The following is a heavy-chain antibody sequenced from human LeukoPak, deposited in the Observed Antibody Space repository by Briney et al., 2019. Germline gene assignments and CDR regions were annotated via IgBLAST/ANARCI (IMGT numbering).Heavy chain of an antibody. CDR1: GFTFSSYS. D-gene: IGHD4-17*01. V-gene: IGHV3-21*01. J-gene: IGHJ3*02. CDR3: AREISYGDYPSGDAFDN. CDR2: ISSSSSYI. Sequence: GGSLRLSCAASGFTFSSYSMNWVRQAPGKGLEWVSSISSSSSYIYYADSVKGRYTISRDNAKNSLYLQMNSLRAEDTAVYFCAREISYGDYPSGDAFDNWGQGTMVTVSS.